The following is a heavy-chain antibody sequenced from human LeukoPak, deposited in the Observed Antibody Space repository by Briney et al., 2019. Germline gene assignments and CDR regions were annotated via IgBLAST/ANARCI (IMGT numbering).Heavy chain of an antibody. Sequence: PSETLSLTCSVSTDSTNTYDWSWLRQSPGKGLEWIGHIYQTGSTDYNPSFRSRVTISIDMSKKEFSLKPTSVTVADTAMYYCVRLRWELLAPYFDHWGQGAFVIVSS. J-gene: IGHJ4*02. CDR1: TDSTNTYD. V-gene: IGHV4-59*01. CDR3: VRLRWELLAPYFDH. CDR2: IYQTGST. D-gene: IGHD2-15*01.